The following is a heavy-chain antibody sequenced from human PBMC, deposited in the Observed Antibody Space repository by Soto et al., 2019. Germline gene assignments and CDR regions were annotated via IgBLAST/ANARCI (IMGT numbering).Heavy chain of an antibody. CDR3: ARDGRDVGAPAAVDY. D-gene: IGHD2-2*01. Sequence: GGPLRLSCAASGFTFSSYGMHWVRQAPGKGLEWVAVIWYDGSNKYYADSVKGRFTISRDNSKNTLYLQMNSLRAEDTAVYYCARDGRDVGAPAAVDYWGQGTLVTVSS. CDR2: IWYDGSNK. CDR1: GFTFSSYG. V-gene: IGHV3-33*08. J-gene: IGHJ4*02.